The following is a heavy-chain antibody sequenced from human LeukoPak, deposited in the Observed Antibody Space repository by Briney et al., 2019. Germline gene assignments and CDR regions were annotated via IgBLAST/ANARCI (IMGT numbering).Heavy chain of an antibody. CDR2: ISSSGSTI. V-gene: IGHV3-48*03. D-gene: IGHD6-6*01. Sequence: GGSLRLSCAASGFTLSSSEVNWVRQAPGKGLEWVSYISSSGSTIYYADSVTGRFTSSRDNAKNSLHLQMNSLRAEDTAVYYCVGRSSSSIFDYWGQGTLVTVSS. CDR3: VGRSSSSIFDY. CDR1: GFTLSSSE. J-gene: IGHJ4*02.